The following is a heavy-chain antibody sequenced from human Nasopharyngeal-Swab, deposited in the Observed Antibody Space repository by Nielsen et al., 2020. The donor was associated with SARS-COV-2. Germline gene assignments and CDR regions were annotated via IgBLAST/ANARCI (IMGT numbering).Heavy chain of an antibody. D-gene: IGHD3-22*01. Sequence: SETLSLTCSVSGVSISSSDYSWGWIRQPPGQGLEWVGTTYFTGNTYYNPSLKSRVTISIDRSKNHFSLNLNSMTAADTAVYYCARDYYDNYDSDYWGQGTLVTVSS. CDR1: GVSISSSDYS. CDR2: TYFTGNT. J-gene: IGHJ4*02. V-gene: IGHV4-39*07. CDR3: ARDYYDNYDSDY.